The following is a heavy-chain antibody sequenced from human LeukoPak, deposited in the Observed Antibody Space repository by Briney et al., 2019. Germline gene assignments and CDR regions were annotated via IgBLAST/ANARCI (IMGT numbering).Heavy chain of an antibody. CDR1: GGSFSGYY. Sequence: SSETLSLTCAVYGGSFSGYYWSWIRQPLGKGLEWIGEINHSGSTNYNPSLKSRVTISVDTSKNQFSLKLSSVTAADTAVYYCARSWRGITMIVVGPSFDYWGQGTLVTVSS. J-gene: IGHJ4*02. V-gene: IGHV4-34*01. D-gene: IGHD3-22*01. CDR2: INHSGST. CDR3: ARSWRGITMIVVGPSFDY.